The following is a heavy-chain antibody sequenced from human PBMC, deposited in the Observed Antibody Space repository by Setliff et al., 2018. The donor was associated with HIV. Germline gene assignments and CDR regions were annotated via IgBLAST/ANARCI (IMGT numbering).Heavy chain of an antibody. D-gene: IGHD3-22*01. CDR3: ARGLFRTTMVVVVMSGALDI. Sequence: ETLSLTCAVYGGSFSNFYWTWIRQSPGKGLEWIGEINHSGSINYNPSLKSRVTISIDTSKKQFSLNLSSMTAADTATYYCARGLFRTTMVVVVMSGALDIWGQGTKVTVS. V-gene: IGHV4-34*01. J-gene: IGHJ3*02. CDR2: INHSGSI. CDR1: GGSFSNFY.